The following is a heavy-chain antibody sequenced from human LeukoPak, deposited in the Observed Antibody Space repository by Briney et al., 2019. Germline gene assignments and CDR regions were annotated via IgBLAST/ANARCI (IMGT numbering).Heavy chain of an antibody. V-gene: IGHV1-46*01. CDR2: INPSGGST. CDR3: AGGDYLKNCFDY. J-gene: IGHJ4*02. D-gene: IGHD4-17*01. Sequence: ASVKVSCKASGYTFTRYHMHWLRQAPGQGLEWMGIINPSGGSTSYAQKFQGRVTMTRDMSTSTVYMELSSLRSEDTAVYYCAGGDYLKNCFDYWGQGTLVTVSS. CDR1: GYTFTRYH.